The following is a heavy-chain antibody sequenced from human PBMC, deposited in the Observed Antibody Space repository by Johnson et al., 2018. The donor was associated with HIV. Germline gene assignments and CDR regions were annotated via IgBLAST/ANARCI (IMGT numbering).Heavy chain of an antibody. CDR1: GFTFGDYG. J-gene: IGHJ3*02. Sequence: QVQLVESGGRVVQPVKSLRLSCAASGFTFGDYGMHWVRQAPGKGLEWVALITYDGSITAYADSLKGRFTIFRDNSRNTVYLQMNSLRAEDTAVFYCAKAGMYMPHDAPDIWGQGTMVTVSS. V-gene: IGHV3-30*18. CDR2: ITYDGSIT. CDR3: AKAGMYMPHDAPDI. D-gene: IGHD2-2*01.